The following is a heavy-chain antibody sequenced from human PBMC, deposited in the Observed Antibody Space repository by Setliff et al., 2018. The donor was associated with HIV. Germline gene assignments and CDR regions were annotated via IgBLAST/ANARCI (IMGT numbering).Heavy chain of an antibody. D-gene: IGHD4-17*01. CDR2: IYQSGSI. V-gene: IGHV4-38-2*01. Sequence: SETLSLTCAASGYSINSGFSRAWIRQPPGQGPQWIGSIYQSGSIYYNPSLQSRVSISMDASKNKFSLKVTSVTSADTAVYYCAKGAGFYGDYTFDYWGQGNLVTVSS. CDR3: AKGAGFYGDYTFDY. CDR1: GYSINSGFS. J-gene: IGHJ4*02.